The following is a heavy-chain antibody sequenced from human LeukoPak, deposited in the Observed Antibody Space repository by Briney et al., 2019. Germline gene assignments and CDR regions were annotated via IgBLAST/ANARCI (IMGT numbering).Heavy chain of an antibody. CDR2: VSAYNGHT. D-gene: IGHD5-12*01. Sequence: GASVEVSCKASGFTFTNYNICWVRQAPGQGLEWMGWVSAYNGHTNYAQKLQGRVTMTTDTSTSTAYMELRSLRSDDTAVYYCARDDRYSGYDYDYWGQGTLVTVSS. CDR1: GFTFTNYN. CDR3: ARDDRYSGYDYDY. J-gene: IGHJ4*02. V-gene: IGHV1-18*01.